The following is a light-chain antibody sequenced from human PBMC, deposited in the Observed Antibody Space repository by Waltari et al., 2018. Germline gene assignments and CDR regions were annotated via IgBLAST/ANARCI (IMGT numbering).Light chain of an antibody. CDR2: NDN. V-gene: IGLV1-44*01. Sequence: QSVLTQPPSVSGTPGQRVTISCSGRNSNIGGNSVNWYQQLPGEAPKLLSYNDNPWPSGVPDRFSASQSGTSDSLAITGLQSEDEADYYCAVWDDRLGGVFGGGTKLTVL. CDR1: NSNIGGNS. CDR3: AVWDDRLGGV. J-gene: IGLJ3*02.